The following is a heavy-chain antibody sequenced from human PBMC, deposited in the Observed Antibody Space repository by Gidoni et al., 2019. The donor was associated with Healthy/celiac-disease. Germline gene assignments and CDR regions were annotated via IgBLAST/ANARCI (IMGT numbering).Heavy chain of an antibody. D-gene: IGHD2-21*01. Sequence: QVQLVESGGGVVQPGRSLRLSCAASGFTFSSYGMHWVRQAPGKGLEWVAVISYDGSNKYYADSVKGRFTISRDNSKNTLYLQMNSLRAEDTAVYYCAKDVVDPWGQGTLVTVSS. CDR2: ISYDGSNK. V-gene: IGHV3-30*18. CDR1: GFTFSSYG. J-gene: IGHJ5*02. CDR3: AKDVVDP.